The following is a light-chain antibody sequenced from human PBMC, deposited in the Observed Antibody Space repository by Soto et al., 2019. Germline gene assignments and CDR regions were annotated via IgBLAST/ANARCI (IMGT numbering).Light chain of an antibody. CDR1: QTIDNT. CDR2: GAS. Sequence: EIVMTQSPATLSLSPGERATLSCRASQTIDNTLAWYQRKPGQAPRLLIYGASSRATGIPDRFSGSGSGTDFTLTISRLEPEDFALYYCQQYGSSPLTFGGGTKVDIK. J-gene: IGKJ4*01. V-gene: IGKV3-20*01. CDR3: QQYGSSPLT.